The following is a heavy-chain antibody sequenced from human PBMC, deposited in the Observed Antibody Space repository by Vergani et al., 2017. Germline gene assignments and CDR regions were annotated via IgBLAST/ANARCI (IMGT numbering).Heavy chain of an antibody. Sequence: QVQLVQSGAEVKKPGASVKVSCKASGYTFTSYDINWVRQATGQGLEWMGWSNPNSGNTGYAQKFQGRVTMTRNTSISTAYMELSSLRSEDTAVYYCARGPPVKVRTSRAFDIWGQGTMVTVSS. CDR3: ARGPPVKVRTSRAFDI. V-gene: IGHV1-8*01. J-gene: IGHJ3*02. D-gene: IGHD1-14*01. CDR1: GYTFTSYD. CDR2: SNPNSGNT.